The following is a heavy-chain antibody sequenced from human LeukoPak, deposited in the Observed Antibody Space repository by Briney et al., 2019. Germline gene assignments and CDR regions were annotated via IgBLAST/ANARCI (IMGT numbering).Heavy chain of an antibody. V-gene: IGHV5-51*01. D-gene: IGHD4-11*01. CDR3: ANHAPFWSTVTPPADYYYNMDV. Sequence: GESLKISCKGSGYSFTSYWIGWVRQMPGKGLEWMGIIYPGDSDTRYSPSFQGQVTISADKSISTAYLQWSSLKASDTAMYYCANHAPFWSTVTPPADYYYNMDVWGKGTTVTVSS. CDR1: GYSFTSYW. J-gene: IGHJ6*03. CDR2: IYPGDSDT.